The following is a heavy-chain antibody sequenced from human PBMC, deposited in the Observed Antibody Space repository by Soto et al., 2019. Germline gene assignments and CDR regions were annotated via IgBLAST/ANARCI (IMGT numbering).Heavy chain of an antibody. Sequence: PXETLSLTGGVSGGYVHSYYWSWLRQSPGRGLEWIAYIYYTGSTKYNPSLKSRATISLDTSKNEVYLKMTSVTAADTAVYYCARARVRGVSPDYDFWGQGTQVTVSS. CDR3: ARARVRGVSPDYDF. CDR1: GGYVHSYY. V-gene: IGHV4-59*02. J-gene: IGHJ4*02. CDR2: IYYTGST. D-gene: IGHD2-8*01.